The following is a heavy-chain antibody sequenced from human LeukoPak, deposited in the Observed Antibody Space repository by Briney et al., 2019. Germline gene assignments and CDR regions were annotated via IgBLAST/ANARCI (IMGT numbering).Heavy chain of an antibody. CDR1: GITFSNYW. D-gene: IGHD2-15*01. CDR2: INQDSSEK. Sequence: PGGSLRLSCAASGITFSNYWMSWVRQAPGKGLVWVANINQDSSEKYYVDSVKGRFTISRDNAKNSLYLQLNTLRPEDTAVYYCVQGWRDNWGQGTLVTVSS. CDR3: VQGWRDN. J-gene: IGHJ4*02. V-gene: IGHV3-7*01.